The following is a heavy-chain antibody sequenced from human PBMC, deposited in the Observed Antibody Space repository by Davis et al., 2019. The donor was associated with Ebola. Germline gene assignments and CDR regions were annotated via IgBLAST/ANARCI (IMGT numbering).Heavy chain of an antibody. Sequence: ASVQVSCKASGYTFTSYYMHWVRQAPGQGLEWMGIINPSGGSTSYAQKFQGRVTMTRDTSTSTVYMELSSLRSEDTAVYYCASSYSGVLPNVWGQGTTVTVSS. CDR3: ASSYSGVLPNV. J-gene: IGHJ6*02. V-gene: IGHV1-46*01. D-gene: IGHD6-19*01. CDR2: INPSGGST. CDR1: GYTFTSYY.